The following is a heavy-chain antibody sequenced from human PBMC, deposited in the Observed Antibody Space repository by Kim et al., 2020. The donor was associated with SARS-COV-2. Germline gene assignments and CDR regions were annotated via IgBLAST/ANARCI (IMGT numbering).Heavy chain of an antibody. CDR1: GFTFSSYA. D-gene: IGHD6-19*01. CDR3: ARGSQQWLVRGAFDI. Sequence: GGSLRLSCAASGFTFSSYAMHWVRQAPGKGLEWVAVISYDGSNKYYADSVKCRFTISRDNSKNTLYLQMNSLRAEDTAVYYCARGSQQWLVRGAFDIWGQGTMVTVSS. V-gene: IGHV3-30-3*01. J-gene: IGHJ3*02. CDR2: ISYDGSNK.